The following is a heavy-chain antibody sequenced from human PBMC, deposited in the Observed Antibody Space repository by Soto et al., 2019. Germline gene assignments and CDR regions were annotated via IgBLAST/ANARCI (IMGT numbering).Heavy chain of an antibody. CDR1: GASFSGYY. CDR3: ARRFSGTGRYFDY. V-gene: IGHV4-34*02. CDR2: INQSGST. D-gene: IGHD1-1*01. J-gene: IGHJ4*02. Sequence: QVQLQQWGAGLLKPSETLSLSCAVYGASFSGYYWNWIRQSPGKGLEWMGEINQSGSTNYSPSLKTRVTVSVDTSKKKISLRLSSVTAADTAVYSCARRFSGTGRYFDYWGQGTLVTVSS.